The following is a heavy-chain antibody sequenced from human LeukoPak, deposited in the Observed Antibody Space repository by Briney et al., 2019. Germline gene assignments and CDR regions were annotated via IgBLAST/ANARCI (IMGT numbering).Heavy chain of an antibody. J-gene: IGHJ3*02. CDR1: GGSISSGSYY. V-gene: IGHV4-61*02. CDR3: AREEGEYCSSTSCPLAFDI. D-gene: IGHD2-2*01. Sequence: SETLSLTCAVSGGSISSGSYYWSWIRQPAGKGLEWIGRIYTSGSTNYNPSLKSRVTISVDTSKNQFSLKLSSVTAADTAVYYCAREEGEYCSSTSCPLAFDIWGQGTMVTVSS. CDR2: IYTSGST.